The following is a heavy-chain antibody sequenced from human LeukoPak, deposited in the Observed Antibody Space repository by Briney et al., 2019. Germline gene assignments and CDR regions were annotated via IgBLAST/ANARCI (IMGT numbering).Heavy chain of an antibody. V-gene: IGHV1-46*01. J-gene: IGHJ6*02. D-gene: IGHD3-3*01. CDR1: GYTFTSYY. CDR3: ARGPYDFWSGSYYYYGMDV. CDR2: INPSGGST. Sequence: VASVKVSCKAFGYTFTSYYMHWVRQAPGQGLEWMGIINPSGGSTSYAQKFQCRVTMTRDTSTSTVYMELSSLRSEDTAVYYCARGPYDFWSGSYYYYGMDVWGQGTTVTVSS.